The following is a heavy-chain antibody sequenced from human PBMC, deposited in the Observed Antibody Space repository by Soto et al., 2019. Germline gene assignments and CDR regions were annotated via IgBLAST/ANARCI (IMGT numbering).Heavy chain of an antibody. V-gene: IGHV3-30-3*01. J-gene: IGHJ4*02. CDR2: ISYDGSNK. CDR1: GFTFSSYA. CDR3: ARAYSRHIVVVPAATPSVGY. D-gene: IGHD2-2*02. Sequence: GGSLRLSCAASGFTFSSYAMHWVRQAPGKGLEWVAVISYDGSNKYYADSVKGRFTISRDNSKNTLYLQMNSLRAEDTAVYYWARAYSRHIVVVPAATPSVGYWGQGTLVTVSS.